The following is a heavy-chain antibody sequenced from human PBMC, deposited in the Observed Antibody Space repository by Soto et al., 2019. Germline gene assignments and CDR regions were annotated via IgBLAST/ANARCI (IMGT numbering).Heavy chain of an antibody. V-gene: IGHV1-18*01. CDR2: IRPDNGNT. CDR1: GYTFSTSG. D-gene: IGHD1-20*01. Sequence: GPEVKRPGASVKVSCKTSGYTFSTSGISWVRQAPGQGLEWVGWIRPDNGNTKSAQRLQGRVTLTTDTSASTAYMELRSLTSDDTAMYYCARDTESNRYNDWGQGTLDTVSS. CDR3: ARDTESNRYND. J-gene: IGHJ1*01.